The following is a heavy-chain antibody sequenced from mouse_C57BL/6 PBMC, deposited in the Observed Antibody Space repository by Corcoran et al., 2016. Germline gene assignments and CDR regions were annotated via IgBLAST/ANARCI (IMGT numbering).Heavy chain of an antibody. CDR3: ARGRYYTVE. Sequence: DVQLQESGPGLVKPSQSLSLTCSVTGYSITSGYYWNWIRQFPGNKLEWMGYISYDGSNNYNPSLKNRISITRDTSKNQFFLKLNSVTTEDTATYYCARGRYYTVEWGQGTTLTVSS. CDR1: GYSITSGYY. D-gene: IGHD1-1*01. J-gene: IGHJ2*01. V-gene: IGHV3-6*01. CDR2: ISYDGSN.